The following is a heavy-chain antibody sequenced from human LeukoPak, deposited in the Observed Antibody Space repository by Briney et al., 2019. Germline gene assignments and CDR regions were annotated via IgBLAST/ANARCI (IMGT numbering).Heavy chain of an antibody. CDR1: GFTFSSYA. V-gene: IGHV3-23*01. D-gene: IGHD3-22*01. Sequence: GGSLRLSCAASGFTFSSYAMSWVRQAPGKGLEWVSAIIGRGGSTYYADSVQGRFTISRDNSKNTLYLQMNSLRAEDTAVYYCAKDITYDSSGSYDAFDIWGQGTMVTVSS. CDR3: AKDITYDSSGSYDAFDI. CDR2: IIGRGGST. J-gene: IGHJ3*02.